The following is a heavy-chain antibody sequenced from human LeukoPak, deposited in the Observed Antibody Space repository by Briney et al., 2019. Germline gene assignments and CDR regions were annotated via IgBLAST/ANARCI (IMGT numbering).Heavy chain of an antibody. CDR1: GGSISSYY. D-gene: IGHD3-22*01. CDR3: ARDQYYYDRSGYTTVSYSDY. V-gene: IGHV4-4*07. Sequence: SETLSLTCTVSGGSISSYYWSWIRQPAGKGLEWIGRIYTSGSTNYNPSLKSRVTMSVDTSKNQFSLRLSSVTAADTAVYYCARDQYYYDRSGYTTVSYSDYWGQGTLVTVSS. CDR2: IYTSGST. J-gene: IGHJ4*02.